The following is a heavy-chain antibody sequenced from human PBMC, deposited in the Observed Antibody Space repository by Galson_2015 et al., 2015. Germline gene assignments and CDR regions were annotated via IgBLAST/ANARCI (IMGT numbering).Heavy chain of an antibody. CDR3: AKDYYGSGSYYMDAFDI. J-gene: IGHJ3*02. Sequence: SLRLSCAASGFTFSSYGMHWVRQAPGKGLEWVAVISYDGSNKYYADSVKGRFTISRDNSKNTLYLQMNSLRAEDTAVYYCAKDYYGSGSYYMDAFDIWGQGTMVTVSS. CDR2: ISYDGSNK. D-gene: IGHD3-10*01. CDR1: GFTFSSYG. V-gene: IGHV3-30*18.